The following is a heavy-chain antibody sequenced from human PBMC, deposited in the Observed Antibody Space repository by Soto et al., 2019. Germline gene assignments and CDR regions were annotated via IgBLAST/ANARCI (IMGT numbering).Heavy chain of an antibody. J-gene: IGHJ4*02. CDR2: ISYDGSNK. Sequence: VQLEESGGGVVQPGGSLRLSCEASGFTFSSYAIHWVRQAPGRGLEWVAVISYDGSNKYYADSVKGRFSVSRDDSMSTVYLQMNSLRAEDTALYYCARDSLVFCGGDCMGCDYWGQGTQVTVSS. D-gene: IGHD2-21*02. CDR1: GFTFSSYA. CDR3: ARDSLVFCGGDCMGCDY. V-gene: IGHV3-30-3*01.